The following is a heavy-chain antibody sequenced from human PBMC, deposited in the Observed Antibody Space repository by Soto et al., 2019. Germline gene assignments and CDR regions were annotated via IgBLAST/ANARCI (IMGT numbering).Heavy chain of an antibody. D-gene: IGHD2-2*01. J-gene: IGHJ6*02. CDR1: GGTFSSYA. CDR2: IIPIFGTA. Sequence: SVKVSCKASGGTFSSYAISWVRQAPGQGLEWMGGIIPIFGTANYAQKFQGRVTITADESTSTAYMELSSLRSEDTAVYYCARDIVVVPAAGGGYFYYGMGVWGQGTPVT. CDR3: ARDIVVVPAAGGGYFYYGMGV. V-gene: IGHV1-69*13.